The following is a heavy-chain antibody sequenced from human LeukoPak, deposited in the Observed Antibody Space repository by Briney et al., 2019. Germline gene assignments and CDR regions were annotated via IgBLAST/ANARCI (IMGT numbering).Heavy chain of an antibody. CDR1: GGSFSAYY. CDR2: INHGGST. V-gene: IGHV4-34*01. Sequence: SETLSLTCAVYGGSFSAYYWSWIRQPPGKGLEWIGEINHGGSTNYNPSLKGRVTISVDTSQNQVPLKLSSVTAADTAVYYCAHSSDYQQHCGQGTLVTVSS. CDR3: AHSSDYQQH. J-gene: IGHJ1*01. D-gene: IGHD3-22*01.